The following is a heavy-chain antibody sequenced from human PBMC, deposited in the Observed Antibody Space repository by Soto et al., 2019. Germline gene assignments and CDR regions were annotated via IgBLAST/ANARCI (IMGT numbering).Heavy chain of an antibody. CDR3: AGLRLGEGFDP. V-gene: IGHV4-61*01. CDR2: IFYSGST. J-gene: IGHJ5*02. D-gene: IGHD3-16*01. Sequence: SETLSLTCTVSGGSVNSGSYYWNWIRQPPGKGLEWIGYIFYSGSTNYNPSLKRRVTISLDTSKNQFSMRLSSVTAADTAVYYCAGLRLGEGFDPWGQGTLVTVSS. CDR1: GGSVNSGSYY.